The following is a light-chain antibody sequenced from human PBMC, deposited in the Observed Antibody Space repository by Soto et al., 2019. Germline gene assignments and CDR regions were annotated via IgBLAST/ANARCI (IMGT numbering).Light chain of an antibody. CDR3: QQYGRSPMFT. Sequence: EIVLTQSPGTLSLSPGERATLSCSASQSVSSNYLAWYQQKPGQAPRLLIYGASRGAAGIPDRFSGGGSGTDFTLTSSGLEPEDFAVYFCQQYGRSPMFTFGQGTKLEIK. CDR1: QSVSSNY. CDR2: GAS. J-gene: IGKJ2*01. V-gene: IGKV3-20*01.